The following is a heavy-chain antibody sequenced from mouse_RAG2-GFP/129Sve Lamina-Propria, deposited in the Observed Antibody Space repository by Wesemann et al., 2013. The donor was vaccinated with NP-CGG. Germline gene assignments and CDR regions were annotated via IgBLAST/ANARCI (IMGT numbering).Heavy chain of an antibody. Sequence: GASVKISCKASGYTFTDYNMDWVKQSHGKSLEWIGYIYPNNGGTGYNQKFKSKATLTVDKSSSTAYMELHSLTSEDSAVYYCTYDYGAYWGQGTLVTVSA. CDR3: TYDYGAY. CDR1: GYTFTDYN. J-gene: IGHJ3*01. V-gene: IGHV1S29*02. D-gene: IGHD2-4*01. CDR2: IYPNNGGT.